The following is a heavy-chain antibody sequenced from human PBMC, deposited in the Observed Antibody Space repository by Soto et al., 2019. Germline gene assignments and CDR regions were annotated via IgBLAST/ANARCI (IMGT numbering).Heavy chain of an antibody. CDR2: IYTSGNT. CDR3: AREEVGYCSGGRCYYYVMDV. J-gene: IGHJ6*02. D-gene: IGHD2-15*01. CDR1: GGSISSYY. V-gene: IGHV4-4*07. Sequence: PSETLSLTCTVSGGSISSYYWSWIRQPAGKGLEWIGRIYTSGNTNYNPSLKSRVTMSVDTSKNQFSLKLSSVTAADTAVYYCAREEVGYCSGGRCYYYVMDVWGQGTTVTV.